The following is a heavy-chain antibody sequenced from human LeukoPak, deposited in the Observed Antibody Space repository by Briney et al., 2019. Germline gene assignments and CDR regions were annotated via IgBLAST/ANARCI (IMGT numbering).Heavy chain of an antibody. CDR2: ISGSGGST. CDR1: GFTFSSYA. Sequence: GGSLRLACAASGFTFSSYAMSWVRQAPGKGLEWVSAISGSGGSTYYADSVKGRFTISRDNSKNTLYLQMNSLRAEDTAVYYCAKDPVGTEGGSSSWYLCFDYWGQGTLVTVSS. J-gene: IGHJ4*02. D-gene: IGHD6-13*01. V-gene: IGHV3-23*01. CDR3: AKDPVGTEGGSSSWYLCFDY.